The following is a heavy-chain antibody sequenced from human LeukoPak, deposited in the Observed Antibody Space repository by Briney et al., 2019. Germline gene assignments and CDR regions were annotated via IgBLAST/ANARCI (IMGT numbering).Heavy chain of an antibody. D-gene: IGHD3-22*01. Sequence: ASVKVSCKASGYTFTGYSMHWVRQAPGQGLEWMGRINPNSGGTNLAQKFQGRVTMIRDTSTSTAYMELSRLRFDDTAVYYCARDPNYHDTSGSIGCNYWGQGTLVTVSS. CDR1: GYTFTGYS. CDR2: INPNSGGT. J-gene: IGHJ4*02. CDR3: ARDPNYHDTSGSIGCNY. V-gene: IGHV1-2*06.